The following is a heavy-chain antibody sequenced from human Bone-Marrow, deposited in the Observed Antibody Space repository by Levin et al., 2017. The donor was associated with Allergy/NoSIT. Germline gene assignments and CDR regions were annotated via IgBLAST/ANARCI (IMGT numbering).Heavy chain of an antibody. D-gene: IGHD3-22*01. CDR2: IIPIFGTA. J-gene: IGHJ6*02. CDR1: GGTFSSYA. CDR3: ARDYYDSSGYYSIGMDV. V-gene: IGHV1-69*06. Sequence: SVKVSCKASGGTFSSYAISWVRQAPGQGLEWMGGIIPIFGTANYAQKFQGRVTITADKSTSTAYMELSSLRSEDTAVYYCARDYYDSSGYYSIGMDVWGQGTTVTVSS.